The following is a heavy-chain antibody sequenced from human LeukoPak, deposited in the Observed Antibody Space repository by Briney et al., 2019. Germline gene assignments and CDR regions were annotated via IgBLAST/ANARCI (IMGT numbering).Heavy chain of an antibody. Sequence: GGSLRLSCAASGFTFSSYGMHWVRQAPGKGLEWVAFIRYDGSNKYYADSVKGRFTISRDTSKNTLYLQMNSLRADDTAVYYCARDSARGGASSGDFDSWGQGTLVTVSS. CDR3: ARDSARGGASSGDFDS. D-gene: IGHD3-10*01. J-gene: IGHJ4*02. CDR1: GFTFSSYG. V-gene: IGHV3-30*02. CDR2: IRYDGSNK.